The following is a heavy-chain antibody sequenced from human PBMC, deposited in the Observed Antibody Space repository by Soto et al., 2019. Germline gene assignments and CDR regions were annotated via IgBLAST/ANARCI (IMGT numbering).Heavy chain of an antibody. J-gene: IGHJ4*02. CDR1: GGTFSRYA. Sequence: SVKVSCKASGGTFSRYAINWVRQAPGQGLEWMGGIIPMFGTANYAQKFQGRVTITADESTNTGYMELRSLISEDTAVYYCARDGTLYDSSGYYYIYWGQGTLVSVSS. D-gene: IGHD3-22*01. CDR2: IIPMFGTA. V-gene: IGHV1-69*13. CDR3: ARDGTLYDSSGYYYIY.